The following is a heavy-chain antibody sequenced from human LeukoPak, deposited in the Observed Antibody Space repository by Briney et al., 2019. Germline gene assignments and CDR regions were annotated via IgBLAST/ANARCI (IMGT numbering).Heavy chain of an antibody. CDR1: GYTFTSYA. CDR2: INTNTGNP. Sequence: ASVKVSCKASGYTFTSYAMNWVRQAPGQGLEWMGWINTNTGNPTYAQGFTGRFVFSLDTSVSTAYLQISSLKAEDTAVYYCASPGGPGIAVAGTYWYYYYGMDVWGQGTTVTVSS. J-gene: IGHJ6*02. V-gene: IGHV7-4-1*02. D-gene: IGHD6-19*01. CDR3: ASPGGPGIAVAGTYWYYYYGMDV.